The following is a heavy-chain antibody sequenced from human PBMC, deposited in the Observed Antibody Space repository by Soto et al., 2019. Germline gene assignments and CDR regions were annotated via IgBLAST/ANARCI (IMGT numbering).Heavy chain of an antibody. CDR1: GYTFTNYW. J-gene: IGHJ6*02. V-gene: IGHV5-51*01. Sequence: PGESLKISCNGSGYTFTNYWIGWVRQMPGKGLEWMGITYPGDSDTKYNPSFQGQVTISADKSITTTYLRWTSLKASDTAIYYCAASIFYYGMDVWGQGTTVTVSS. CDR2: TYPGDSDT. CDR3: AASIFYYGMDV.